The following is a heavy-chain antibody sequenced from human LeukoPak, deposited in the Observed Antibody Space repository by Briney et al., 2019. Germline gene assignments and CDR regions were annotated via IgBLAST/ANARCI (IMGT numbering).Heavy chain of an antibody. V-gene: IGHV4-4*09. J-gene: IGHJ6*03. D-gene: IGHD6-13*01. Sequence: PSETLSLTCTVSGGSIGSYYWSWIRQPPGKGLEWIGYIYTSGSTNYNPSLKSRVTISVDTSKNQFSLKLSSVTAADTAVYYCARAHYRSSWYGIHYYYYYMDVWGKGTTVTVSS. CDR3: ARAHYRSSWYGIHYYYYYMDV. CDR1: GGSIGSYY. CDR2: IYTSGST.